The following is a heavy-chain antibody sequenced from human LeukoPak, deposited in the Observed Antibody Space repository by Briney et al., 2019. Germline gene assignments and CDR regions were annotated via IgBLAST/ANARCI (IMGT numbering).Heavy chain of an antibody. Sequence: SETLSLTCAVYGGSFRGYSWTWIRQSPGKGLEWIGEINHSGSTNYNPSLKSRVTISVDSSKNQFSLRLSSVTAADTAVYYCARAGQGVAGYWGQGTLVTVSS. CDR1: GGSFRGYS. CDR2: INHSGST. V-gene: IGHV4-34*01. CDR3: ARAGQGVAGY. J-gene: IGHJ4*02. D-gene: IGHD6-19*01.